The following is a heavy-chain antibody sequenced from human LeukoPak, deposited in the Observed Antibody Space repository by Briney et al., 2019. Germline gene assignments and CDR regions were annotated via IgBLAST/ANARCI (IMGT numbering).Heavy chain of an antibody. CDR1: GFTFSSFE. CDR2: ISSRSSTI. J-gene: IGHJ4*02. V-gene: IGHV3-48*01. Sequence: GGSLRLSCAASGFTFSSFEMNWVRQAPGKGLEWVSYISSRSSTIYYADSVKGRFTISRDNAKNSLYLQMNSLRAEDTAVYYCARDGYYYGSGSYYKVDFDYWGQGTLVTVSS. CDR3: ARDGYYYGSGSYYKVDFDY. D-gene: IGHD3-10*01.